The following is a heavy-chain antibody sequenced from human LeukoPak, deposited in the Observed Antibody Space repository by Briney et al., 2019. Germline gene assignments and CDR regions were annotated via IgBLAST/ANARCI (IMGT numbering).Heavy chain of an antibody. J-gene: IGHJ4*02. V-gene: IGHV3-23*01. CDR1: GFTFSSYA. CDR3: ARRRDSGSLQHFDY. CDR2: ISHSGGST. D-gene: IGHD1-26*01. Sequence: GGSLRLSCAASGFTFSSYAMSWVRQAPGKGLEWVSAISHSGGSTYYADSVKGRFTISRDNSKNTLYLQMNSLRAEDTAVYYCARRRDSGSLQHFDYWGQGTLVTVSS.